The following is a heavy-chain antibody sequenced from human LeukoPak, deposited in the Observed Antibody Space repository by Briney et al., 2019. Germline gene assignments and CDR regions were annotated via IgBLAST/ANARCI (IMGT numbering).Heavy chain of an antibody. CDR3: AKCSDSNWGSFLHFDY. J-gene: IGHJ4*02. D-gene: IGHD3-16*01. CDR2: ITGSGANT. V-gene: IGHV3-23*01. Sequence: GGSLRLSCSASGFTFSNYAMTWVRQAPGKGLEWVSLITGSGANTYYADSVKGRLTFSRDNSKNALYLQMNSLRDEDTAVYYCAKCSDSNWGSFLHFDYWGQGILVTVSS. CDR1: GFTFSNYA.